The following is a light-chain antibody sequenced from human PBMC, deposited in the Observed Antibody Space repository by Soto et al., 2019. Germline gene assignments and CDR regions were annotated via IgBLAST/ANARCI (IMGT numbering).Light chain of an antibody. Sequence: QSALTQPASLSGSPGQSITISCTGTSSDVGGYNYVSWYQQHPGKAPKLMIYDVSNRPSGVSNRFSGSKSGNTASLTISGLQAEDEAHYYYSSYTSSSTLVLGGGTKMTVL. CDR1: SSDVGGYNY. CDR3: SSYTSSSTLV. CDR2: DVS. V-gene: IGLV2-14*01. J-gene: IGLJ2*01.